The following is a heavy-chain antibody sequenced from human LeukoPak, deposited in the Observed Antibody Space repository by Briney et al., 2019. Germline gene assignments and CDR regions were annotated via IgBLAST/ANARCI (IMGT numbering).Heavy chain of an antibody. D-gene: IGHD2-15*01. Sequence: PGGSLRLSCAASGFTFSSFGMHWVRQAPGKGLEWVSVIYSGGSTYYADSVKGRFTISRDNSKNTLYLQMNSLRAEDTAVYYCAKDDVVVVAATQVEEDYYYYNYMDVWGKGTTVTISS. V-gene: IGHV3-NL1*01. J-gene: IGHJ6*03. CDR1: GFTFSSFG. CDR3: AKDDVVVVAATQVEEDYYYYNYMDV. CDR2: IYSGGST.